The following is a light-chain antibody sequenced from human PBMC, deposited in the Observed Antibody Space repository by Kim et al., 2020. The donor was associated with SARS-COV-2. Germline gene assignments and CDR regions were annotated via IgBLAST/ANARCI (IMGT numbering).Light chain of an antibody. CDR3: SSYTSTNTFV. CDR1: SSAVGGYNY. Sequence: GQLSPISGTGTSSAVGGYNYVSWYQQHPGKAPKLMIYDVNERPSGVSNRFSGSKSGNTASLTISGLQAKDEADYYCSSYTSTNTFVFGTGTKVTVL. CDR2: DVN. J-gene: IGLJ1*01. V-gene: IGLV2-14*04.